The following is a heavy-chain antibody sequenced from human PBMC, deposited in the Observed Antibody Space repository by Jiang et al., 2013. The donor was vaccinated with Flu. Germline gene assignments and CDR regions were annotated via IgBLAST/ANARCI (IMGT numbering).Heavy chain of an antibody. J-gene: IGHJ4*02. D-gene: IGHD6-19*01. V-gene: IGHV5-10-1*01. CDR2: IDPSDSYT. Sequence: SCKGSGYSFTSYWISWVRQMPGKGLEWMGRIDPSDSYTNYSPSFQGHVTISADKSISTAYLQWSSQKASDTAMYYCARTDSSGYKFDYWGQGTLVTVSS. CDR3: ARTDSSGYKFDY. CDR1: GYSFTSYW.